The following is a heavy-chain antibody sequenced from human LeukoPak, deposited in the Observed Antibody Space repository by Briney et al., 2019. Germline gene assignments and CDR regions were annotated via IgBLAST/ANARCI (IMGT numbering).Heavy chain of an antibody. CDR2: INSGRSDT. J-gene: IGHJ4*02. CDR3: TNRRTCSRTNWYGVDD. CDR1: GYSFSSYW. Sequence: GESLKISCNGSGYSFSSYWIGWVRQMPGKGLEWRGIINSGRSDTRYSPPFQGQVTISADESISTSYLHWTSLKASDTAMYYCTNRRTCSRTNWYGVDDWGQGTLATVPS. D-gene: IGHD1-14*01. V-gene: IGHV5-51*01.